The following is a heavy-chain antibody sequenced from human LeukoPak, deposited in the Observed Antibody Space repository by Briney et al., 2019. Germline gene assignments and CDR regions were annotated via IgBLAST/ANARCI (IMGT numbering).Heavy chain of an antibody. V-gene: IGHV3-7*01. CDR2: IKEDGSKE. J-gene: IGHJ4*02. CDR3: ARDFGDSSGWYNDY. CDR1: GFTLSKYW. D-gene: IGHD6-19*01. Sequence: GGSLRLSCAASGFTLSKYWMSWVRQAPGKGLEWLADIKEDGSKEYFVDSVKGRFTISRDNTKNSVYLQMNSQRAEDTAVHYCARDFGDSSGWYNDYWGQGTLVIVSS.